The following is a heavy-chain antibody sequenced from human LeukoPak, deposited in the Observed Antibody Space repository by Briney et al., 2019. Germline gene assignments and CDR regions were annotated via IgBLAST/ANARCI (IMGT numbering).Heavy chain of an antibody. J-gene: IGHJ4*02. CDR1: GFTFSSYA. Sequence: SGGSLRLSCAASGFTFSSYAMSWVRQAPGKGLEWVSAISGSGGSTYYADSVKGRFTISRDNSKNTLYLQMNSLRAEDTAVYYCAKRQDYYDSSGYYYWGQGTLVTVSS. CDR3: AKRQDYYDSSGYYY. D-gene: IGHD3-22*01. CDR2: ISGSGGST. V-gene: IGHV3-23*01.